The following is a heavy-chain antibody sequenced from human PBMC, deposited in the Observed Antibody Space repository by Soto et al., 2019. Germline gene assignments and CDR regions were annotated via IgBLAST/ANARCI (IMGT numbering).Heavy chain of an antibody. D-gene: IGHD3-22*01. J-gene: IGHJ4*02. CDR2: ISYDGSNK. CDR1: GFTFSSYG. V-gene: IGHV3-30*18. Sequence: QVQLVESGGGVVQPGRSLRLSCAASGFTFSSYGMHWVRQAPGKGLEWVAVISYDGSNKYYADSVKGRFTISRDNSKNTLYLQMNSLRAEDTAVYYCAKDRDLGGYDFDYWGQGTLVSASS. CDR3: AKDRDLGGYDFDY.